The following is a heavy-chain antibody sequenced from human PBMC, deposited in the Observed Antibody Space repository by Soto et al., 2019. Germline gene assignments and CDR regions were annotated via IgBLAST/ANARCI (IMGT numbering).Heavy chain of an antibody. J-gene: IGHJ6*02. CDR2: IIPIFGTA. CDR1: GGTFSSYA. CDR3: ARDCGSDCYLAHSGMDV. Sequence: QVQLVQSGAEVKKPGSSVKVSCKASGGTFSSYAISWVRQAPGQGLEWMGGIIPIFGTANYAQKFQGRVTITAXXSXSXVYMELSSLRSEDTAVYYCARDCGSDCYLAHSGMDVWGQGTTVTVSS. D-gene: IGHD2-21*02. V-gene: IGHV1-69*12.